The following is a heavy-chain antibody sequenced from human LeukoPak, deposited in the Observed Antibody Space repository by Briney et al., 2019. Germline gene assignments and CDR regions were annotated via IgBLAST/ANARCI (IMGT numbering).Heavy chain of an antibody. Sequence: GGSLRLSCTASGXTFSTYPMYWVRQAPGKGLEWVSAITGSGDATYYAESMKGRFTPSRDNSKATLYLQMNSLRAEDTAVYYCASSRVYGYHDYWGQGTLVIVSS. V-gene: IGHV3-23*01. D-gene: IGHD5-18*01. J-gene: IGHJ4*02. CDR2: ITGSGDAT. CDR3: ASSRVYGYHDY. CDR1: GXTFSTYP.